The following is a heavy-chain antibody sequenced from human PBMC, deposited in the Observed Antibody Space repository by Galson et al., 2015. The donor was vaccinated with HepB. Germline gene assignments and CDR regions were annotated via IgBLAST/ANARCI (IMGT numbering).Heavy chain of an antibody. V-gene: IGHV6-1*01. CDR2: TYYRSKWYN. Sequence: CAISGDSVSSISAAWSWIRQSPSRGLEWLGRTYYRSKWYNDYAVSVKSRISINPDTSKNQFSLQLNSVTPEDTAVYYCAREIQDAMDVWGPGTTVTVSS. CDR3: AREIQDAMDV. CDR1: GDSVSSISAA. J-gene: IGHJ6*02.